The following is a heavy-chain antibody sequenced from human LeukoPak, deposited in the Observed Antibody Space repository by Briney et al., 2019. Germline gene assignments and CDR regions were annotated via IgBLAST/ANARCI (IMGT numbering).Heavy chain of an antibody. V-gene: IGHV3-7*01. J-gene: IGHJ5*02. CDR3: ARAKPGNYYDSSGYDWFDP. D-gene: IGHD3-22*01. Sequence: GGSLRLSCAASGFTFSSYWMSCVRPAPGEGLEWGANIKQDGSEKYYVDSVKGRFTISRDNAKNTLYLQMNSLRAEDTAVYYCARAKPGNYYDSSGYDWFDPWGQGTLVTVSS. CDR2: IKQDGSEK. CDR1: GFTFSSYW.